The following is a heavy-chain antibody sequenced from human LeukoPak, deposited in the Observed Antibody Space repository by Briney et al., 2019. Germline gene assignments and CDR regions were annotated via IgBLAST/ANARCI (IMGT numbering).Heavy chain of an antibody. V-gene: IGHV1-69*13. D-gene: IGHD6-19*01. CDR3: ARGRYSSGWKSYSSHYYYGLDV. J-gene: IGHJ6*02. Sequence: SVKVSCKASGGTFSNYAISWVRQAPGQGLEWMGGIIRVTGTADYAQKFQGRVTITADESTSTAYMELSSLRSEDTAAYYCARGRYSSGWKSYSSHYYYGLDVWGQGTTVTVSS. CDR2: IIRVTGTA. CDR1: GGTFSNYA.